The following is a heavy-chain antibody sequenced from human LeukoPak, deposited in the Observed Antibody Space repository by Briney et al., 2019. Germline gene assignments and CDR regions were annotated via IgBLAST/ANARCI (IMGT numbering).Heavy chain of an antibody. CDR3: ARIRNSGLDY. J-gene: IGHJ4*02. CDR2: INPSGGST. Sequence: ASVKVSCKASGYTLTGYYMHWVRQAPGQGPEWMGKINPSGGSTSYAQKFQGRVTMTRDTSTSTVYMELSSLRSEGTAVYYCARIRNSGLDYWGQGTLVTVSS. V-gene: IGHV1-46*01. CDR1: GYTLTGYY. D-gene: IGHD2/OR15-2a*01.